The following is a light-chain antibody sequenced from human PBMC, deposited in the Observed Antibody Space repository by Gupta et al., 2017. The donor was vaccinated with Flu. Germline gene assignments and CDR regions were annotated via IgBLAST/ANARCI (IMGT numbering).Light chain of an antibody. CDR2: EVS. CDR1: SSDVGGYNY. Sequence: QSALPQPASVSGSPGQSITISCTGTSSDVGGYNYVPWYQQHPGKAPKLMIYEVSNRPSGVSNRFSGSKSGNTASLTISGLQAEDEADYYCSSYTSSWVFGGGTKLTVL. V-gene: IGLV2-14*01. CDR3: SSYTSSWV. J-gene: IGLJ3*02.